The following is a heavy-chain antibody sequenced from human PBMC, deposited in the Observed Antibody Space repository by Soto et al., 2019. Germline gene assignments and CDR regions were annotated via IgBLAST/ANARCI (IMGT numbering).Heavy chain of an antibody. D-gene: IGHD2-2*01. V-gene: IGHV4-34*01. J-gene: IGHJ4*02. CDR2: INHSGST. CDR3: ARTGRDCSSTSCKRGNYFDY. CDR1: GGSFWGYY. Sequence: SDTLALTCAVCGGSFWGYYWSWIRQPPGKGLEWIGEINHSGSTNYNPSLKSRVTISVDTSKNQFSLKLSSVTAADTAVYYCARTGRDCSSTSCKRGNYFDYWGQGTLVTVPS.